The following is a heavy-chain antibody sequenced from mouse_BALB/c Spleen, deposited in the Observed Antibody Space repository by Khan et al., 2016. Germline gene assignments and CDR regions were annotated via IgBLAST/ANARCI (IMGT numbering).Heavy chain of an antibody. CDR1: GYSITSDYA. Sequence: EVKLEESGPGLVKPSQSLSLTCTVTGYSITSDYAWNWIRQFPGNKLEWMGYISYSDSTNYNPSLKSRISITRDTSKNQFFLQLNSVTTEDTATHYCARGMITTFDYWGQGTTLTVSS. CDR3: ARGMITTFDY. CDR2: ISYSDST. D-gene: IGHD2-4*01. J-gene: IGHJ2*01. V-gene: IGHV3-2*02.